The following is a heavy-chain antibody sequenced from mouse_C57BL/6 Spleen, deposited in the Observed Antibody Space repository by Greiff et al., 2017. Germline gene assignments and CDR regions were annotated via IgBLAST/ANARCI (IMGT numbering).Heavy chain of an antibody. CDR1: GYTFTSSW. Sequence: VQLQQPGAELVMPGASVKLSCKASGYTFTSSWMHWVKQRPGQGLEWIGEIDPSDSYTNYNQKFKGKSTLTVDKSSSTAYMTLSSLTSEDSAVYYCARSATTGAMDYWGQGTSVTVSS. CDR3: ARSATTGAMDY. J-gene: IGHJ4*01. D-gene: IGHD1-1*01. V-gene: IGHV1-69*01. CDR2: IDPSDSYT.